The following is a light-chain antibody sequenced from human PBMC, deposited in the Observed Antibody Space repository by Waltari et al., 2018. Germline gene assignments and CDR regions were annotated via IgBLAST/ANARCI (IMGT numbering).Light chain of an antibody. CDR2: SSD. CDR3: AAWDDSLNGLYV. J-gene: IGLJ1*01. V-gene: IGLV1-44*01. CDR1: DSILRSHP. Sequence: QSVLTQPPSASGTPGQRVTIPCSGSDSILRSHPVYCYQHLPGATPKLLIYSSDQRPSAVPDRFSGSKSGTSASLAISGLQSEDEADYYCAAWDDSLNGLYVFGTGTKVTVL.